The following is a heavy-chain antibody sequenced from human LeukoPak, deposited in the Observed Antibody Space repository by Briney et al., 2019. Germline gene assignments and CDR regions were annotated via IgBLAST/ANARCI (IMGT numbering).Heavy chain of an antibody. J-gene: IGHJ4*02. CDR2: IYSGGST. D-gene: IGHD6-13*01. CDR1: GFTVSSNY. V-gene: IGHV3-53*01. CDR3: AREIRLDYSSSWYFDY. Sequence: GGSLRLSCAASGFTVSSNYMSWVRQAPGKGLEWVSVIYSGGSTYYADSVKGRFTISRDNSKNTLYLQMNSLRAEDTAVYYCAREIRLDYSSSWYFDYWGQGTLVTVSS.